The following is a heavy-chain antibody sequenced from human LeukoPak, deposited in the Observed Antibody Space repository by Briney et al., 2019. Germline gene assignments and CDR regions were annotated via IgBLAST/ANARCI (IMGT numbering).Heavy chain of an antibody. CDR2: INHSEDT. Sequence: SETLSLTCAVYGGSFSGSYWSWIRQPPGKGLEWIGQINHSEDTNYNPSLKSRVTISVDTSKNQFSLNLNSVSAADTAVFYCARSATVTTGLFDYWGQGTLVTVSS. J-gene: IGHJ4*02. CDR1: GGSFSGSY. D-gene: IGHD4-17*01. CDR3: ARSATVTTGLFDY. V-gene: IGHV4-34*01.